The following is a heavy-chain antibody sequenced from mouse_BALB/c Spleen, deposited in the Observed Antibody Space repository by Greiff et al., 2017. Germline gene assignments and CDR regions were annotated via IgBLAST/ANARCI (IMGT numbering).Heavy chain of an antibody. CDR2: IRNKANGYTT. D-gene: IGHD2-10*01. Sequence: EVQVVESGGGLVQPGGSLRLSCATSGFTFTDYYMSWVRQPPGKALEWLGFIRNKANGYTTEHSASVKGRFTISRDNSQSILYLQMNTLRAEDSATYYCARSAYYGNYYAMDYWGQGTSVTVSS. J-gene: IGHJ4*01. CDR1: GFTFTDYY. CDR3: ARSAYYGNYYAMDY. V-gene: IGHV7-3*02.